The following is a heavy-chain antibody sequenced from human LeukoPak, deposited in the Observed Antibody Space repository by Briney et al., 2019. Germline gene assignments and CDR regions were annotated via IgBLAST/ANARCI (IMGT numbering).Heavy chain of an antibody. Sequence: GGSLRLSCAASGFTFDDYGMSWVRQAPGKGLEWVSSISSSSSYIYYADSVKGRFTISRDNAKNSLYLQMNSLRAEDTAVYYCARDRGTWIQLVGDAFDIWGQGTMVTVSS. V-gene: IGHV3-21*01. CDR1: GFTFDDYG. CDR2: ISSSSSYI. J-gene: IGHJ3*02. D-gene: IGHD5-18*01. CDR3: ARDRGTWIQLVGDAFDI.